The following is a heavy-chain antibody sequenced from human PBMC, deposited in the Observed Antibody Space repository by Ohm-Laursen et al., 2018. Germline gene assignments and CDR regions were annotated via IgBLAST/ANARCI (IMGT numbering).Heavy chain of an antibody. CDR2: MTGDSRNI. CDR3: AKDGASANGIWEYFDY. CDR1: GFAFKNYA. V-gene: IGHV3-23*01. D-gene: IGHD2/OR15-2a*01. J-gene: IGHJ4*02. Sequence: GSLRLSCSASGFAFKNYAMNWVRQTPGKGLEWVAGMTGDSRNIDYADSVRGRFTISRDNSRNTLYLQMNSLRADDTAVYFCAKDGASANGIWEYFDYWGRGTVVTVSS.